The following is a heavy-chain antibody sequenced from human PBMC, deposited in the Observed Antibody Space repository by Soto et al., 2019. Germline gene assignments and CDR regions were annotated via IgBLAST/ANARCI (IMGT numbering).Heavy chain of an antibody. V-gene: IGHV1-2*04. J-gene: IGHJ4*02. CDR2: TNPNSGGT. D-gene: IGHD3-22*01. Sequence: ASVNLSCKSSGYTFTDYYIHWVRQAPGQGLEWMGWTNPNSGGTNYAQNFQGWVTMTRDTSISTAYMELSRLRSDDTAVYYSARSHLRDRDASDFNEWGQGHLVTVYS. CDR1: GYTFTDYY. CDR3: ARSHLRDRDASDFNE.